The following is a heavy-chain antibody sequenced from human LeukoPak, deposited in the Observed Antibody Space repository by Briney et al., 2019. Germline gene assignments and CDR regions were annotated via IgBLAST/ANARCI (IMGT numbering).Heavy chain of an antibody. Sequence: SETLSLTCTVSGGSISSYYWSWIRQPPGKGLEWIGYIYYSGSTKYNPSLKSRVTISVDTSENQFSLKVRSVTAADTAVYYCARDGGYEFDYWGQGTPVTVSS. CDR1: GGSISSYY. D-gene: IGHD5-12*01. V-gene: IGHV4-59*01. J-gene: IGHJ4*02. CDR3: ARDGGYEFDY. CDR2: IYYSGST.